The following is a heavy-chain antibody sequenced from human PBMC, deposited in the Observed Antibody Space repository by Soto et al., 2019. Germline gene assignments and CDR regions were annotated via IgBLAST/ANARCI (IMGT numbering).Heavy chain of an antibody. CDR2: IMPIFGTA. V-gene: IGHV1-69*01. Sequence: QVQLVQSVAEVKKPGSSVNVSCKASGGTFSSYAISWVRHAPGQGLAWMGGIMPIFGTANYAQKFQGRVKITADESTSTAYMELSRLRSEDTAVYYCARPLKKDGYNSFDYWGQGTLVTVSS. CDR3: ARPLKKDGYNSFDY. CDR1: GGTFSSYA. D-gene: IGHD5-12*01. J-gene: IGHJ4*02.